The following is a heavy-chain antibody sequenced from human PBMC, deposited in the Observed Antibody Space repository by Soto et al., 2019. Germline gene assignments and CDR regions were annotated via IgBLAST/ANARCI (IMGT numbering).Heavy chain of an antibody. D-gene: IGHD3-22*01. CDR3: ARDRPTYYDSSGPFDY. CDR1: GFTFSSYG. J-gene: IGHJ4*02. Sequence: QVQLVESGGGVVQPGRSLRLSCAASGFTFSSYGMHWVRQAPGKGLEWVAVIWYDGSNKYYADSVKGRFTISRDNSKNTLYLQMNSLRAEDTAVYYCARDRPTYYDSSGPFDYWGQGTLVTVSS. V-gene: IGHV3-33*01. CDR2: IWYDGSNK.